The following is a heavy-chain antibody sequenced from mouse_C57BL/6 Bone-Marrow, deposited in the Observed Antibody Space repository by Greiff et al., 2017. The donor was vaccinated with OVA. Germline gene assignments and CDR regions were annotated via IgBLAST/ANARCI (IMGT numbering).Heavy chain of an antibody. V-gene: IGHV14-4*01. J-gene: IGHJ2*01. CDR3: TTTTTVAH. D-gene: IGHD1-1*01. Sequence: EVQLQESGAELVRPGASVKLSCTASGFNIKDDYMHWVKQRPEQGLEWIGWIDPENGATEYASKFQGKATITADTSSNTAYLQLSSLTSEDTAVYYCTTTTTVAHWGQGTTLTVSS. CDR1: GFNIKDDY. CDR2: IDPENGAT.